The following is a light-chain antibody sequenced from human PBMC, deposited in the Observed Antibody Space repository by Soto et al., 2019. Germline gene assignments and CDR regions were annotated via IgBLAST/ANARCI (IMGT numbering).Light chain of an antibody. CDR3: QQYASSPLT. CDR2: GGS. Sequence: EIVLTQSPGTLSLSPGERATLSCRASQSVSSSYLAWYQQKPGQAPRLLIYGGSSRATGIPDRFSGSGSGTDSTLTISRLEPEDFAVYYCQQYASSPLTFGGGTKVEMK. CDR1: QSVSSSY. J-gene: IGKJ4*01. V-gene: IGKV3-20*01.